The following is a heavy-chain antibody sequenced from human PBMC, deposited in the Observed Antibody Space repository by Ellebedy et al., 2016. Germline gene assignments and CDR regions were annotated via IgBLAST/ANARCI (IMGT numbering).Heavy chain of an antibody. CDR1: RYTFTSYY. V-gene: IGHV1-46*01. Sequence: ASVKVSXKASRYTFTSYYMHWVRQAPGQGLEWMGIINPSGGSTSYAQKFQGRVTMTRDTSTSTVYMELSSLRSEDTAVYYCARDLNYYYGMDVWGQGTTVTVSS. J-gene: IGHJ6*02. CDR3: ARDLNYYYGMDV. CDR2: INPSGGST.